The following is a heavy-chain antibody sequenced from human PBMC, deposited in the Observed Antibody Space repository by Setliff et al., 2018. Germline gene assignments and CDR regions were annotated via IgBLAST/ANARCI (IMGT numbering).Heavy chain of an antibody. CDR3: ARDPHFDS. J-gene: IGHJ4*02. Sequence: PGGSLRLSCTASGFTFGDYAMSWVRQAPGKGLEWVSYISSSSSTIYYADSVKGRFTISRDNAKNSLYLQMNSLRAEDTAVYYCARDPHFDSWGQGTLVTVSS. CDR2: ISSSSSTI. CDR1: GFTFGDYA. V-gene: IGHV3-48*04.